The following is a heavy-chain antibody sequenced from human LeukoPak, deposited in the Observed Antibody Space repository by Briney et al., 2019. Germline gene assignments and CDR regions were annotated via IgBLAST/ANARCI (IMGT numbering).Heavy chain of an antibody. CDR3: ARTGRGYYDSSGPFDY. D-gene: IGHD3-22*01. J-gene: IGHJ4*02. V-gene: IGHV5-51*01. Sequence: GESLKISCKASGYSFTSYWIGWVRQMPEKGLEWMGIIYPDDSDTRYSPSFQGQVTISADKSINTAYLQSSSLKASDTPMYYCARTGRGYYDSSGPFDYWGQGTMVTVSS. CDR2: IYPDDSDT. CDR1: GYSFTSYW.